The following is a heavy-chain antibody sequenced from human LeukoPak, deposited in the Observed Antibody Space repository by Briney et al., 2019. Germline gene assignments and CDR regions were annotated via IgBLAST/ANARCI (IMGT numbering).Heavy chain of an antibody. Sequence: GASVKVSCKASGGTFSSYAISWVRQAPGQGLEWMGGIIPIFGTANYAQKFQGRVTITADKSTSTAYMELSSLRSEDTAVYYCARDRGVTGTTPFQYYYYYMDVWGKGTTVTVSS. D-gene: IGHD1-1*01. CDR1: GGTFSSYA. CDR2: IIPIFGTA. CDR3: ARDRGVTGTTPFQYYYYYMDV. J-gene: IGHJ6*03. V-gene: IGHV1-69*06.